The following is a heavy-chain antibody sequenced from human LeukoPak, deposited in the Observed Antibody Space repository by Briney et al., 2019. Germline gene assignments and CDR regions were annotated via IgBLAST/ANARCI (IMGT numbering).Heavy chain of an antibody. CDR2: IYSGGST. Sequence: GGSLGLSCAASGFTVSSNYMSWARQAPGKGLEWVSIIYSGGSTYYADSVKGRFTISRDNSKNTLYLQMNSLRAEDTAVYYCARDRTGQQLISRKEYYYMDVWGKGTTVTISS. D-gene: IGHD4-11*01. CDR1: GFTVSSNY. V-gene: IGHV3-66*01. J-gene: IGHJ6*03. CDR3: ARDRTGQQLISRKEYYYMDV.